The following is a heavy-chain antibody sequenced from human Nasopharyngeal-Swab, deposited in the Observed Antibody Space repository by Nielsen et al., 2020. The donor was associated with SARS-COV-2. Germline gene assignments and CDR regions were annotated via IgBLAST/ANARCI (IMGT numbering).Heavy chain of an antibody. Sequence: WIRQPPGKGLEWIRYIYYSGSTNYNPSLKSRVTISVDTSKNQFSLKLSSVTAADTAVYYCARVLGSIVVVPAAMPVYAFDIWGQGTMVTVSS. J-gene: IGHJ3*02. CDR2: IYYSGST. V-gene: IGHV4-59*01. CDR3: ARVLGSIVVVPAAMPVYAFDI. D-gene: IGHD2-2*01.